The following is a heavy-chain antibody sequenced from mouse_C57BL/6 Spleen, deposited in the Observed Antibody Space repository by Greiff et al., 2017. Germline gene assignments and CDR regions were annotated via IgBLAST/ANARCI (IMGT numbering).Heavy chain of an antibody. D-gene: IGHD2-3*01. J-gene: IGHJ1*03. V-gene: IGHV1-64*01. Sequence: QVQLKQPGAELVKPGASVKLSCKASGYTFTSYWMHWVKQRPGQGLEWIGMIHPNSGSTNYNEKFKSKATLTVDKSSSTAYMQLSSLTSEDSAVYYCARNPIDGYYLYWYVDVWGTGTTVTVSS. CDR2: IHPNSGST. CDR3: ARNPIDGYYLYWYVDV. CDR1: GYTFTSYW.